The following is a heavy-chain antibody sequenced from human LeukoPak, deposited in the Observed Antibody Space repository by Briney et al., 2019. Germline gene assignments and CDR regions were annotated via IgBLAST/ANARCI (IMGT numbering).Heavy chain of an antibody. CDR2: INPNSGGT. V-gene: IGHV1-2*02. Sequence: ASVKVSCKASGYTFTGYYMHWVRQAPGQGLEWMGWINPNSGGTNYAQKFQGRVTMTRDTSISTAYMELSRLRSDDTAVYYCARMGSYGDEKEGYYYYGMDVWGRGTTVTVSS. CDR3: ARMGSYGDEKEGYYYYGMDV. D-gene: IGHD4-17*01. CDR1: GYTFTGYY. J-gene: IGHJ6*02.